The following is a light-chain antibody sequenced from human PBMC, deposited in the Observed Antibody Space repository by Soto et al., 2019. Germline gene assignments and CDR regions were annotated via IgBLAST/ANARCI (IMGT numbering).Light chain of an antibody. J-gene: IGKJ1*01. CDR3: HQYHSFSWT. Sequence: DIQMTQSPSTLSSSVGDSVTITCRASQAISSWLAWYQQKPGKAPKLLIYKASRLENGVPSRFSGSGSGTEFTLTITRLQPDDFAPYYCHQYHSFSWTFGQGTKVEIK. V-gene: IGKV1-5*03. CDR1: QAISSW. CDR2: KAS.